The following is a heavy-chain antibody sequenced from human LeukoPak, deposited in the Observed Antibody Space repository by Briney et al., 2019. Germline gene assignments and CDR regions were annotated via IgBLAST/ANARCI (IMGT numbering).Heavy chain of an antibody. D-gene: IGHD6-19*01. CDR3: ARRGYSSGWYYFDY. Sequence: SETLSLPCTVSGGSISSYYWSWIRQPPGKGLEWIGNIYYSGSTNYNPSLKSRVTISVDTSKNQFSLKLSSVTAADTAVYYCARRGYSSGWYYFDYWGQGTLVTVSS. CDR1: GGSISSYY. J-gene: IGHJ4*02. CDR2: IYYSGST. V-gene: IGHV4-59*08.